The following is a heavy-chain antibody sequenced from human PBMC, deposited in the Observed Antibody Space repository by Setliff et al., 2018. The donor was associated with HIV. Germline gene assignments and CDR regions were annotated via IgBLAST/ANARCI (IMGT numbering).Heavy chain of an antibody. CDR2: FYHSTT. CDR1: GYSISSGYY. J-gene: IGHJ4*02. Sequence: SETLSLTCVVSGYSISSGYYWGWIRQPPGTGLEWIGSFYHSTTYYNPSLKSRVTISVDTSKNQFSLKLISVTAADTSMYYCVRDDYGYNGKGFDYWGPGTLVTSPQ. CDR3: VRDDYGYNGKGFDY. D-gene: IGHD4-17*01. V-gene: IGHV4-38-2*02.